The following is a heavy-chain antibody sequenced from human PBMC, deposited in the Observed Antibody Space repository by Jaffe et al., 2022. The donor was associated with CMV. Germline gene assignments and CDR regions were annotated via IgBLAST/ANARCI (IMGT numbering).Heavy chain of an antibody. J-gene: IGHJ6*02. CDR2: MNPNSGNT. Sequence: QVQLVQSGAEVKKPGASVKVSCKASGYTFTSYDINWVRQATGQGLEWMGWMNPNSGNTGYAQKFQGRVTMTRNTSISTAYMELSSLRSEDTAVYYCAREDIVVVPAARYYYYYGMDVWGQGTTVTVSS. CDR1: GYTFTSYD. D-gene: IGHD2-2*01. V-gene: IGHV1-8*01. CDR3: AREDIVVVPAARYYYYYGMDV.